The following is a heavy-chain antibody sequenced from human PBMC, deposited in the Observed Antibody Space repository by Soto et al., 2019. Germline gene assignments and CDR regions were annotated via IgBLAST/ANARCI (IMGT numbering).Heavy chain of an antibody. Sequence: SETLSLTCTVSGGSISSGGYYWTWIRQSPGKCLEWIGYTYQSGSAYYNPSLKSRVTISVDRSKNQFSLNLTSVTAADTAVYYCARDYYGMDVWGQGTTVTVSS. J-gene: IGHJ6*02. CDR1: GGSISSGGYY. V-gene: IGHV4-30-2*06. CDR3: ARDYYGMDV. CDR2: TYQSGSA.